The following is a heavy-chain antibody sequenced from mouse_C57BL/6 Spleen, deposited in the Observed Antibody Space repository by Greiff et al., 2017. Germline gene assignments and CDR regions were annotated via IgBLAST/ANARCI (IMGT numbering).Heavy chain of an antibody. Sequence: QVQLQQSGPELVKPGASVKISCKASGYAFSSSWMNWVKQRPGKGLEWIGRIYPGDGDTNYNGKFKGKATLTADKSSSTAYMQLSSLTSEDSAVYFCARHYGGDYWGQGTTLTVSS. CDR1: GYAFSSSW. CDR3: ARHYGGDY. D-gene: IGHD1-1*01. J-gene: IGHJ2*01. CDR2: IYPGDGDT. V-gene: IGHV1-82*01.